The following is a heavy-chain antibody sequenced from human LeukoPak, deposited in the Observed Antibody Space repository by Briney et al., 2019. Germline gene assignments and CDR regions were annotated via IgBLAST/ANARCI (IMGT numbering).Heavy chain of an antibody. CDR1: GGTFSSYA. Sequence: SVKVSCKASGGTFSSYAISWVRQAPGQGLEWMGRIIPILGIANYAQKFQGRVTITADKSTSTAYMELSSLRSEDTAVYYCARDPPVAYGSGSPFDYWGQGTLVTVSS. CDR2: IIPILGIA. CDR3: ARDPPVAYGSGSPFDY. V-gene: IGHV1-69*04. J-gene: IGHJ4*02. D-gene: IGHD3-10*01.